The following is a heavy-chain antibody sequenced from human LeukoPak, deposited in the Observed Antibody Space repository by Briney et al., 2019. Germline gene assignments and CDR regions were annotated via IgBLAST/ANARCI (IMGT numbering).Heavy chain of an antibody. Sequence: ASVKVSCKASGYTFTSCGISWVRQAPGQGLEWMGWISAYNGNTNYAQKLQGRVTMTTDTSTSTAYMELRSLRSDDTAVYYCASGLLWFGELLYHLDYWGQGTLVTVSS. J-gene: IGHJ4*02. CDR1: GYTFTSCG. D-gene: IGHD3-10*01. V-gene: IGHV1-18*04. CDR2: ISAYNGNT. CDR3: ASGLLWFGELLYHLDY.